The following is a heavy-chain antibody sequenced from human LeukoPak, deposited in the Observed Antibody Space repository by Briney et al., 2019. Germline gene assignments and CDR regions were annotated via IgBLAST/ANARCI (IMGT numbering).Heavy chain of an antibody. D-gene: IGHD2-8*01. CDR1: GGSISSVSYY. V-gene: IGHV4-30-4*01. CDR3: ARQNGFN. Sequence: SETLSLTCTVSGGSISSVSYYRSWIRQPPGKGLEWIGYIYYSGSTYYNPSLKSRVTISVDTSKNQFSLKLSSVTAADTAVYYCARQNGFNWGQGTLVTVSS. CDR2: IYYSGST. J-gene: IGHJ4*02.